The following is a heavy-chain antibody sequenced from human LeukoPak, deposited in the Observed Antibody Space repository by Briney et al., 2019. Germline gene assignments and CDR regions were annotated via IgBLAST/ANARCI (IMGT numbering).Heavy chain of an antibody. CDR3: ARRTGHSYFDY. J-gene: IGHJ4*02. CDR1: GFTFSDYY. D-gene: IGHD1-14*01. V-gene: IGHV3-11*01. Sequence: GGSLRLSCAASGFTFSDYYVSWIRQSPGKGLEWISYISGDGSTIFSADSLKGRFTISRDNAENSLFLQINSLRVEDTAIYYCARRTGHSYFDYWGQGILVTVSS. CDR2: ISGDGSTI.